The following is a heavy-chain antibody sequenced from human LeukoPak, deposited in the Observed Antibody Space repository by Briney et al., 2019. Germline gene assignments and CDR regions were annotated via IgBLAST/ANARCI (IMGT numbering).Heavy chain of an antibody. D-gene: IGHD3-22*01. CDR3: AREFGGTYYYDSSGYYFDY. CDR1: GFTFSSYW. J-gene: IGHJ4*02. V-gene: IGHV3-7*01. CDR2: IKQDGSEK. Sequence: PGGSLRLSCAASGFTFSSYWMSWVRQAPGKGLEWVANIKQDGSEKYYVDSVKGRFTISRDNAKNSLYLQMNSLRAEDTAVYYCAREFGGTYYYDSSGYYFDYWGQGTLVTVSS.